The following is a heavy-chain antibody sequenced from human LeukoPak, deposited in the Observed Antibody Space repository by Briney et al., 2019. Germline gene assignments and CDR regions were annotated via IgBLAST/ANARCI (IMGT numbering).Heavy chain of an antibody. D-gene: IGHD5-24*01. Sequence: PGRSLRLSCAASGFTFSSYAMHWVRQAPGKGLEWVAVISYDGSNKYYADSVKGRFTISRDNSKNTLYLQMNSLRAEDTAVYYCARGRDGHNLYPGIFDYWGQGTLVTVSS. J-gene: IGHJ4*02. CDR1: GFTFSSYA. CDR3: ARGRDGHNLYPGIFDY. V-gene: IGHV3-30*04. CDR2: ISYDGSNK.